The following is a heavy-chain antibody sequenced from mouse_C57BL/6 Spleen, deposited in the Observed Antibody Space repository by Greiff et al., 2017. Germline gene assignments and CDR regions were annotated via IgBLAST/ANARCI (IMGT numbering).Heavy chain of an antibody. V-gene: IGHV1-82*01. CDR2: IYPGDGDT. D-gene: IGHD1-1*01. CDR3: ASITAVVAPYAMDY. CDR1: GYAFSSSW. J-gene: IGHJ4*01. Sequence: VQLQQSGPELVKPGASVKISCKASGYAFSSSWMNWVKQRPGKGLEWIGRIYPGDGDTNYNGKFKGKATLTADKSSSTAYMQLSSLTSEDSAVYFCASITAVVAPYAMDYWGQGTSVTVSS.